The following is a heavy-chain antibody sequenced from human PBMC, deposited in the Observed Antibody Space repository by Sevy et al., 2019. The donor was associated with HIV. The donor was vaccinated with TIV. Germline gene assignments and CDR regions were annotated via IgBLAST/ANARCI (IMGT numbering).Heavy chain of an antibody. V-gene: IGHV3-49*04. CDR1: GFTFGDYT. J-gene: IGHJ6*02. CDR3: TRVEGAADWGMDV. CDR2: IRGKPYGGTT. D-gene: IGHD1-26*01. Sequence: GGSLRLSCTVSGFTFGDYTLSWVRQAPGKGLGWVAFIRGKPYGGTTEYAASVKGRFTISRDDSKSIAYLQMNSLKTEDTAVYYCTRVEGAADWGMDVWGQGTTVTVSS.